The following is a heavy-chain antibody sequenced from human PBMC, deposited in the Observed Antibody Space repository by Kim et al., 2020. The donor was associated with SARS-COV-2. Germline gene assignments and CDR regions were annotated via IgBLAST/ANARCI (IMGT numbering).Heavy chain of an antibody. D-gene: IGHD3-10*01. J-gene: IGHJ4*02. Sequence: GGSLRLSCAASGFTFSSYAMSWVRQAPGKGLEWASAISGSGGSTYYADSVKGRFTISRDNSKNTLYLQMNSLRAEDTAVYYCVKVPETWITMVRGGRDYWGQGTLVTVSS. CDR3: VKVPETWITMVRGGRDY. CDR1: GFTFSSYA. CDR2: ISGSGGST. V-gene: IGHV3-23*01.